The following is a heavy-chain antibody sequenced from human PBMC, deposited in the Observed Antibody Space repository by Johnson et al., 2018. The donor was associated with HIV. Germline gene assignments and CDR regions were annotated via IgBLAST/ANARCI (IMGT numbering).Heavy chain of an antibody. D-gene: IGHD6-13*01. CDR2: VNWNGGST. Sequence: VQLVESGGGMVRPGGSLRLSCAASGFIFNDYVMNWVRQAPGKGLEWVSGVNWNGGSTGYADSVKGRFTISRDNAKNSLYLQMKSLRVEDTAFYYCASHRSIAADDALDIWGQGTMVTVSS. V-gene: IGHV3-20*04. CDR3: ASHRSIAADDALDI. CDR1: GFIFNDYV. J-gene: IGHJ3*02.